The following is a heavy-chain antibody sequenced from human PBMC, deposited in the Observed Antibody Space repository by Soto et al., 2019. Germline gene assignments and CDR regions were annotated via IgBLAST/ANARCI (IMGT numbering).Heavy chain of an antibody. CDR3: ARDDRGKLGAHSYYYGMDV. J-gene: IGHJ6*02. CDR2: ISSDGTVK. V-gene: IGHV3-11*01. CDR1: GFTFSDSY. Sequence: QVQLVESGGGLVKPGRSLRLSCAASGFTFSDSYMSWIRQAPGKGLEWLSYISSDGTVKRYAYSVEGRFTISRDNAKNSLFLQMNSLRAEDTAVYYCARDDRGKLGAHSYYYGMDVWGQGTTVTVSS. D-gene: IGHD3-16*01.